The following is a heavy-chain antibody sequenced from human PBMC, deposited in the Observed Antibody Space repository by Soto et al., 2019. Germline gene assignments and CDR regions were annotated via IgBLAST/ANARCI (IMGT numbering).Heavy chain of an antibody. Sequence: SETLSLTCTVSGGSISSSSYYWGWIRQPPGKGLEWIGSIYYSGSTYYNPSLKSRVTISVDTSKNQFSLKLSSVTAADTAVYYCASRTEFYYYYGMDVWGQGTTVTVSS. CDR2: IYYSGST. V-gene: IGHV4-39*01. CDR3: ASRTEFYYYYGMDV. CDR1: GGSISSSSYY. J-gene: IGHJ6*02.